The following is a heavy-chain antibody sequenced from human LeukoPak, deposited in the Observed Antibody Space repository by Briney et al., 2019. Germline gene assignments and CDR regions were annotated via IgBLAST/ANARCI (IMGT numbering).Heavy chain of an antibody. CDR3: ARESGSYEAYFDY. D-gene: IGHD1-26*01. CDR2: IFPIYATA. V-gene: IGHV1-69*15. J-gene: IGHJ4*02. Sequence: SVNVSCKASGGTFSSYAISWVRQAAGQGLEWMGRIFPIYATANYAQKFQGRVTITADESTSTAYMELSSLRSEDTAVYYCARESGSYEAYFDYGGQGTLVTVSS. CDR1: GGTFSSYA.